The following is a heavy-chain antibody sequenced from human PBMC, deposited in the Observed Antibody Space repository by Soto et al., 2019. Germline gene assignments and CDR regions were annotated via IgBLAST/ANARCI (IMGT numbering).Heavy chain of an antibody. Sequence: GSGPTLVNPTQTLTLTCTFSGFSLSTSAMCVNWIRQPPGKALEWLALIDWDDNKYYSTSLKTRLTVSKDTSKNQVVLTVTNMDPVDTATYYCARTNTAFYSYYFMDVWGQGTTVTVSS. CDR2: IDWDDNK. CDR1: GFSLSTSAMC. CDR3: ARTNTAFYSYYFMDV. D-gene: IGHD5-18*01. J-gene: IGHJ6*02. V-gene: IGHV2-70*01.